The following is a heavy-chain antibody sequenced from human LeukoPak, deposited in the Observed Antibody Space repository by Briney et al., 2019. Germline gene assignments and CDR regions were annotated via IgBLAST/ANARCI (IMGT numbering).Heavy chain of an antibody. CDR3: ADNLSR. V-gene: IGHV3-48*04. Sequence: PGGSLRLSCAASGFTFSTASMNWVRQAPGKGLEWISYIDRSSNPIYYADSVKGRFTISRDSAKNSLYLQMNSLRAEHTAVYFCADNLSRWGQGTLVTVSS. CDR2: IDRSSNPI. D-gene: IGHD1-1*01. J-gene: IGHJ4*02. CDR1: GFTFSTAS.